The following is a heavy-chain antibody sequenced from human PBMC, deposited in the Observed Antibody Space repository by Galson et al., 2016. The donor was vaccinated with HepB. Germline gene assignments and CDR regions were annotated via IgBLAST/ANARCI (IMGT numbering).Heavy chain of an antibody. CDR2: ISGGSSRTI. V-gene: IGHV3-48*01. CDR1: GFTFSSYS. CDR3: AREGYDFLSAYLFLDHFDT. Sequence: SLRLSCAASGFTFSSYSMNWVRQAPGKELEWVSYISGGSSRTIYYADSVKGRFTISRDNAKNSLHLQMNSLRAEDTAVYYCAREGYDFLSAYLFLDHFDTWGQGTLVTVSS. D-gene: IGHD3-3*01. J-gene: IGHJ4*02.